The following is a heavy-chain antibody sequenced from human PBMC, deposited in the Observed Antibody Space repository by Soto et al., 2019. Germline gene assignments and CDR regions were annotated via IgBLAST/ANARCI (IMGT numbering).Heavy chain of an antibody. J-gene: IGHJ3*02. Sequence: QLHLVQSGAEVKKPGSSVKVSCKASGGTFSNSAISWVRQAPGQGLEWMGGIIPILATTNYPQKFQDRVAITADESTNTAYMELSSLTSEDTAVYYCAREGYCLSSSCYGLDAFDIWGQGTMVIVSS. CDR1: GGTFSNSA. D-gene: IGHD3-22*01. CDR3: AREGYCLSSSCYGLDAFDI. CDR2: IIPILATT. V-gene: IGHV1-69*12.